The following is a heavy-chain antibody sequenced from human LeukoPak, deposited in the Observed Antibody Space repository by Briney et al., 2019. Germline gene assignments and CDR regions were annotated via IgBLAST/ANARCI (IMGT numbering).Heavy chain of an antibody. V-gene: IGHV3-48*01. J-gene: IGHJ4*02. CDR2: ISSSSSTI. CDR3: ARERWLGELFQYYFDY. Sequence: GGSLRLSCAASGFTFSSYSMNWVRQAPGKGLEWVSYISSSSSTIYYADSVKGRFTISRDNAKNSLYLQMNSLRAEDTAVYYCARERWLGELFQYYFDYWGQGTLVTVSS. D-gene: IGHD3-10*01. CDR1: GFTFSSYS.